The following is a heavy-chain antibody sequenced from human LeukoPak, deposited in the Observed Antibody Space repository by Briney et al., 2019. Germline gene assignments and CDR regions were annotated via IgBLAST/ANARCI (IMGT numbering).Heavy chain of an antibody. D-gene: IGHD6-13*01. CDR2: IYPGDSDT. V-gene: IGHV5-51*01. Sequence: GESLKISCKGSGYSLTSYWIGWVRQLPGKGLEWMGIIYPGDSDTRYSPSVRGHVTISADKSITTDYLQWSSLKASNTAMYYCASCRDGSSWYSVAFDIWGQGTMVTVSS. CDR1: GYSLTSYW. J-gene: IGHJ3*02. CDR3: ASCRDGSSWYSVAFDI.